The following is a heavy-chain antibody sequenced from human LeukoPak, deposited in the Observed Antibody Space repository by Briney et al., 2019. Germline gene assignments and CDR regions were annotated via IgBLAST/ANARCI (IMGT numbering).Heavy chain of an antibody. V-gene: IGHV4-4*07. CDR2: IYTSGST. Sequence: PSETLSLTCTVSGGSISSYYWSWIRQPAGKGLEWIGRIYTSGSTNYNPSLKSRVTMSVDTSKNQFSLKLSSVTAADTAVYYCAREDIVVVPAAIGDYYYYYMDVWGKGTTATVSS. CDR1: GGSISSYY. J-gene: IGHJ6*03. D-gene: IGHD2-2*02. CDR3: AREDIVVVPAAIGDYYYYYMDV.